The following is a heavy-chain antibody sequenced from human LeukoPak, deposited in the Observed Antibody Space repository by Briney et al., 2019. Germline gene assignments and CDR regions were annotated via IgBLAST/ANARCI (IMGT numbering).Heavy chain of an antibody. V-gene: IGHV3-64*01. CDR2: ISSNGGST. CDR3: ARSITIFGVAPDY. J-gene: IGHJ4*02. CDR1: GFTFSSYA. D-gene: IGHD3-3*01. Sequence: GGSLRLSCAASGFTFSSYAMHWVRQALGKGLEYVSAISSNGGSTYYANSVKGRFTISRDNSKNTLYPQMGSLRAEDMAVYYCARSITIFGVAPDYWGQGTLVTVSS.